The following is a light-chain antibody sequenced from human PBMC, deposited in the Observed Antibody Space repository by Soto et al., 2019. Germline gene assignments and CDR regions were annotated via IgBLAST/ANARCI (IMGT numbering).Light chain of an antibody. CDR2: GNS. CDR1: TSNIGAGYG. Sequence: QSVLTQPPSVSGAPGQRVTISCTGSTSNIGAGYGVHWYQHLPGTAPKLLMYGNSIRPSGVPDRFSGSKSGTSASLAITELQADDEADYYCQSYDSSLTCVVFGGGTKLTVL. V-gene: IGLV1-40*01. CDR3: QSYDSSLTCVV. J-gene: IGLJ2*01.